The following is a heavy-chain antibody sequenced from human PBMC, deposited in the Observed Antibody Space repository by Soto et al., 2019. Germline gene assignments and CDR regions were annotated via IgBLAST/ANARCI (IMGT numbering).Heavy chain of an antibody. CDR3: AKSTLTSGWHGMDV. J-gene: IGHJ6*02. D-gene: IGHD6-19*01. V-gene: IGHV3-23*01. Sequence: GGSLRLSCAASGFTVSSNYMSWVRQAPGEGLEWVSGISDRGGSTHYADSMKGRFTISRDNSKNTLYLQMNSLRAEDTAVYYCAKSTLTSGWHGMDVWGQGTTVTVSS. CDR2: ISDRGGST. CDR1: GFTVSSNY.